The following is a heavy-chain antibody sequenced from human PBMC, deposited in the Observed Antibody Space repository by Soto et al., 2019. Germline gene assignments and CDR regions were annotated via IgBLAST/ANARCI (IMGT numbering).Heavy chain of an antibody. CDR2: LYSGGST. V-gene: IGHV3-53*01. CDR1: EFTVSTNY. Sequence: EVQLVESGGGLIQPGGSLRLSCAASEFTVSTNYMTWVRQAPGKGVEWVSLLYSGGSTYYADSVKGRFTISRDNSKNTLYLQMNSLRAEDTAVYYCARSGQTGEHYWYFDLWGRGTLVTVSS. CDR3: ARSGQTGEHYWYFDL. J-gene: IGHJ2*01. D-gene: IGHD7-27*01.